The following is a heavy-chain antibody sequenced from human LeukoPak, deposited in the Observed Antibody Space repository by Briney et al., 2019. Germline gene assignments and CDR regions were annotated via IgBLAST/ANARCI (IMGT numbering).Heavy chain of an antibody. J-gene: IGHJ4*02. CDR2: IIPIFGTA. D-gene: IGHD3-9*01. Sequence: GSSVKVSCKASGGTFSSYAISWVRQAPGQGLEWMGGIIPIFGTANYAQKFQGRVTITADESTSTAYMELSSLRSEDTAVYYCARGPVLRYFDWLSFDYWGQGTLVTVSS. CDR3: ARGPVLRYFDWLSFDY. CDR1: GGTFSSYA. V-gene: IGHV1-69*01.